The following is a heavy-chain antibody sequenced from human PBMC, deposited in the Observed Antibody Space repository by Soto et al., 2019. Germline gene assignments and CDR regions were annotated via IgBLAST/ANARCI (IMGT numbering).Heavy chain of an antibody. V-gene: IGHV4-34*01. D-gene: IGHD4-17*01. Sequence: QVQLQQWGAGLLKPSETLSLTCAVYGGSFCGYYWSWIRQPPGKGLEWIGEINHSGSTNYNPSLKSRVTISVDTSKNQFSLKLSSVTAADTAVYYCARGLTPDYDDSNYGARWGQGTLVTVSS. CDR2: INHSGST. CDR1: GGSFCGYY. CDR3: ARGLTPDYDDSNYGAR. J-gene: IGHJ4*02.